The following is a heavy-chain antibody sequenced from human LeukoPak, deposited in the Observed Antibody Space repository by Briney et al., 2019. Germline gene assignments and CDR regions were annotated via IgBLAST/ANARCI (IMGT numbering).Heavy chain of an antibody. J-gene: IGHJ6*03. Sequence: GASVKVSCKASGYTFTSYDINWVRQATGQGLEWMGWMNPNSGNTGYAQKFQGRVTMTRNTSISTAYMELSSLRSEDTAVYYCARAGSTSYYYYYMDVWGKRTTVTVSS. V-gene: IGHV1-8*01. D-gene: IGHD1-1*01. CDR2: MNPNSGNT. CDR3: ARAGSTSYYYYYMDV. CDR1: GYTFTSYD.